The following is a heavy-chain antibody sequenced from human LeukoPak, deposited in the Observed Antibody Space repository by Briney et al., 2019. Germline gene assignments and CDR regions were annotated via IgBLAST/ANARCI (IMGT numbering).Heavy chain of an antibody. J-gene: IGHJ4*02. Sequence: SETLSLICVVSGYSISTGYYWGWIRQPPGKGLEWIGSTYHSGSTYYSPSLMSRVTISVDTSKNQFSLRLSSVTAADTAVYYCARMGGTTILIDYWGQGTLVTVSS. D-gene: IGHD1/OR15-1a*01. CDR1: GYSISTGYY. V-gene: IGHV4-38-2*01. CDR2: TYHSGST. CDR3: ARMGGTTILIDY.